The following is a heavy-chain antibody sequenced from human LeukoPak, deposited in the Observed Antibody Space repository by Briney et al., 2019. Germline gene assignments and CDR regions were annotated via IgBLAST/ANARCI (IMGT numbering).Heavy chain of an antibody. CDR2: INPNSGGT. J-gene: IGHJ5*01. D-gene: IGHD3-10*01. Sequence: ASVKVSCKASGYTFTGYYMHWVRQAPGQGLEWMGWINPNSGGTNYAQKFQGRVTMTRDTSISTAYMELSRLRSDDTAVYYCARGPPSITMVRGVTRRTNWFDPWGQGTLVTVSS. V-gene: IGHV1-2*02. CDR3: ARGPPSITMVRGVTRRTNWFDP. CDR1: GYTFTGYY.